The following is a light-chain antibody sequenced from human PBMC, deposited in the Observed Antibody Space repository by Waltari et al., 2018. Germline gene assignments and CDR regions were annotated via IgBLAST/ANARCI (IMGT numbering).Light chain of an antibody. J-gene: IGKJ4*01. Sequence: DIQLTQSPSFLSASVGDRVTITCRASQAIRGFLAWYHQKPGKAPKLLIHSASTLQSGVPSRFSGSGSGTEFTLTISSLQPEDFAIYYCQQLYNYPLTFGGGNKVEIK. CDR1: QAIRGF. CDR2: SAS. CDR3: QQLYNYPLT. V-gene: IGKV1-9*01.